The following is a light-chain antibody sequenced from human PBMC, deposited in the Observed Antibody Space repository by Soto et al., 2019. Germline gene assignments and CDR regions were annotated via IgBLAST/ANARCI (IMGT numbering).Light chain of an antibody. V-gene: IGKV3-15*01. J-gene: IGKJ1*01. CDR3: HQYNFWPT. CDR2: GTF. Sequence: EIVMTQSPATLSVSPGERATLPCRASQSVNIYLAWYQQKPGQSPRLLIYGTFTRATGIPARFSGSGSGTEFTLTISSLQSEDFAVYYCHQYNFWPTFGQGTKVDIK. CDR1: QSVNIY.